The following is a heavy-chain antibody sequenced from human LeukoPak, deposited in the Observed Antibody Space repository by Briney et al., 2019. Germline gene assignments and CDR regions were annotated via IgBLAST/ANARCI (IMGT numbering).Heavy chain of an antibody. Sequence: ASVKVSCKASGYTFTGYYMHWVRQAPGQGLEWMGWINPNSGGTNYAQKFQGRVTMTRDTSISTAYMELSRLRSDDTAVYYCARVSTRGIYYSDYWGQGTLVTVSS. CDR3: ARVSTRGIYYSDY. J-gene: IGHJ4*02. V-gene: IGHV1-2*02. CDR2: INPNSGGT. CDR1: GYTFTGYY. D-gene: IGHD3-10*01.